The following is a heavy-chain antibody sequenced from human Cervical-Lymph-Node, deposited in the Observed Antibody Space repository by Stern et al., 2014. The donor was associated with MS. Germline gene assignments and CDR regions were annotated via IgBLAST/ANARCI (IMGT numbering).Heavy chain of an antibody. CDR3: AKGLRTTGSYYYGMDV. D-gene: IGHD1-14*01. J-gene: IGHJ6*02. Sequence: VQLEESGGGVAQPGRSLRLSCAASEFTFSDYGMSWVRQAPGKGLEWGALIWYEGRNKFYADSVRGRFTISRDNSKNSLYLQMNSLRAEDTAVYYCAKGLRTTGSYYYGMDVWGQGTTVTVSS. CDR2: IWYEGRNK. CDR1: EFTFSDYG. V-gene: IGHV3-33*06.